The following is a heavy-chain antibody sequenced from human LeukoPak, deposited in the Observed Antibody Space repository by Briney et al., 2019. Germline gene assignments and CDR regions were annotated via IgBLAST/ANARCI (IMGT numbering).Heavy chain of an antibody. Sequence: SGGSLRLPCAASGFTVSSNYMSWVRQAPGKGLEWVSVIYSGGSTYYADSVKGRFTISRDNSKNTLYLQMNSLRAEDTAVYYCARTSPLTTVTYWGQGTLVTVSS. CDR3: ARTSPLTTVTY. CDR2: IYSGGST. D-gene: IGHD4-11*01. V-gene: IGHV3-53*01. CDR1: GFTVSSNY. J-gene: IGHJ4*02.